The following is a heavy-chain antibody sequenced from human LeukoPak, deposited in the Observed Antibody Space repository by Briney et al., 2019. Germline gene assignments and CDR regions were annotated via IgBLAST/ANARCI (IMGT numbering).Heavy chain of an antibody. D-gene: IGHD5-12*01. CDR3: ARSQARRFDP. CDR1: GYTFTSYG. CDR2: ISAYNGNT. J-gene: IGHJ5*02. Sequence: ASVKVSCKASGYTFTSYGISWVRQAPGQGLEWMGWISAYNGNTNYAQKLQGRVTMTRDMSTSTVYMELSSLRSEDTAVYYCARSQARRFDPWGQGTLVTVSS. V-gene: IGHV1-18*01.